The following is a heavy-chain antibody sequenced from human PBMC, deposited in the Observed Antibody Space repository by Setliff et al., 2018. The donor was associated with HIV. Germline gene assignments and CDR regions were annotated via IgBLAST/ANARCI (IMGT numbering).Heavy chain of an antibody. J-gene: IGHJ4*02. V-gene: IGHV1-46*03. D-gene: IGHD3-10*01. CDR3: ATVHYGSDSYYSIDH. Sequence: ASVKVSCKPSAHPRYYYMHWVRQVPGIGLQWMGVINPSGGLTDYPQKFQGRVTMTTDTSTNTIYMQLSSLTSEDTALYYCATVHYGSDSYYSIDHWGQGTLVTVSS. CDR2: INPSGGLT. CDR1: AHPRYYY.